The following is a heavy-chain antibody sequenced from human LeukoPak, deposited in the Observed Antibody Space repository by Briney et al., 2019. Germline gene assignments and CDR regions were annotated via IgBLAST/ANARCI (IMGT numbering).Heavy chain of an antibody. CDR2: IYYSGST. J-gene: IGHJ6*03. D-gene: IGHD3-9*01. CDR1: SYSISGGYY. CDR3: ARDFQGSYDILTGELFEKQYYYYMDV. Sequence: SSETLSLTCTVSSYSISGGYYWGWIRQSPGKGLEWIGYIYYSGSTNYSPSLKSRVTISVDTSKNQFSLKLSSVTAADTAVYYCARDFQGSYDILTGELFEKQYYYYMDVWGKGTTVTVSS. V-gene: IGHV4-61*08.